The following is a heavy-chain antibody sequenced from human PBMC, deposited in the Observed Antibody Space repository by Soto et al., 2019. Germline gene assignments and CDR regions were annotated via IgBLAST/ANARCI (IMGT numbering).Heavy chain of an antibody. J-gene: IGHJ4*02. CDR2: IYYSGST. CDR1: GGSISSGGYY. Sequence: PSETLSLTCTVSGGSISSGGYYWSWIRQHPGKGLEWIGYIYYSGSTYYNPSLKSRVTISVGTSKNQFSLKLSSVTAADTAVYYCHGKGIVGATTDYWGQGTLVTVSS. D-gene: IGHD1-26*01. CDR3: HGKGIVGATTDY. V-gene: IGHV4-31*03.